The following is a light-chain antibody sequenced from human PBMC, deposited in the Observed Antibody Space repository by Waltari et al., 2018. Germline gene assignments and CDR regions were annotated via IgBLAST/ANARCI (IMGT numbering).Light chain of an antibody. CDR1: QSVSRA. J-gene: IGKJ1*01. CDR2: GAS. Sequence: EIVLTQSPGILSLSPGERATLSCRASQSVSRALAWYQQKPGQAPRLLIYGASSRATDFPDRFSGSGSGTDFSLTISRLEPEDFAVYYCQHYVRLPATFGQGTKVEIK. CDR3: QHYVRLPAT. V-gene: IGKV3-20*01.